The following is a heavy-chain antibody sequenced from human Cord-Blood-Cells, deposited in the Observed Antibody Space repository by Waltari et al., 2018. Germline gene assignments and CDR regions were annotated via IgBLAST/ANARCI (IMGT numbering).Heavy chain of an antibody. D-gene: IGHD1-26*01. V-gene: IGHV3-23*04. CDR2: ISGSGGST. J-gene: IGHJ3*02. CDR3: AKLGGVGATFLDAFDI. Sequence: EVQLVESGGGLVQPGGSLRLSCAASGFTFSSYAMSWVRQAPGKGLAWVSAISGSGGSTYYADSVKGRFTISRDNSKNTLYLQMNSLRAEDTAVYYCAKLGGVGATFLDAFDIWGQGTMVTVSS. CDR1: GFTFSSYA.